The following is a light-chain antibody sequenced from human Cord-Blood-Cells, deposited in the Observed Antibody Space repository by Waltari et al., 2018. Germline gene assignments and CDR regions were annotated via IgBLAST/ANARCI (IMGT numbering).Light chain of an antibody. CDR3: QSADSSGTYAV. CDR2: KDS. J-gene: IGLJ7*01. V-gene: IGLV3-25*03. Sequence: SYELTQPPSVPVSPGQTARITCSGDALPKQYAYWYQQKPGQAPVLVIYKDSERHSGIPERFSGSSSGTTVPLTISGVQAEDEADYYCQSADSSGTYAVFGGGTQLTVL. CDR1: ALPKQY.